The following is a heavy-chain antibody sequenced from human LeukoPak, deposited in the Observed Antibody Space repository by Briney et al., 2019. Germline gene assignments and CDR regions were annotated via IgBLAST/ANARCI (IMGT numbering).Heavy chain of an antibody. J-gene: IGHJ6*02. D-gene: IGHD3-9*01. CDR3: ARGYYDILTPAVYYYYGMDV. V-gene: IGHV4-59*12. CDR2: IYYSGST. CDR1: GGSISSCY. Sequence: PSETLSLTCTVSGGSISSCYWSWIRQPPGKGLEWIGYIYYSGSTNYNPSLKSRVTMSVDTSKNQFSLKLSSVTAADTAVYYCARGYYDILTPAVYYYYGMDVWGQGTTVTVSS.